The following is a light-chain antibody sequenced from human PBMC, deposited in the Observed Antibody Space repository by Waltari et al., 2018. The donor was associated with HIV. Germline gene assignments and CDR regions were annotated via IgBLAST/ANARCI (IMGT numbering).Light chain of an antibody. Sequence: QSALTQPPSVSGSPGQSIPISCTGTSSDVGGYNYASWYQQHPGKAPKLMIYDVSKRPSGVSNRFSGSKSGNTASLTISGLQAEDEADYYCSSYTSSSTYVFGTGTKVTVL. CDR3: SSYTSSSTYV. J-gene: IGLJ1*01. V-gene: IGLV2-14*01. CDR1: SSDVGGYNY. CDR2: DVS.